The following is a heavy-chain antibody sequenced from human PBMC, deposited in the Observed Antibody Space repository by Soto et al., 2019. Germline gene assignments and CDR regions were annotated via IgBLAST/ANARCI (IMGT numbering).Heavy chain of an antibody. CDR1: GFTFSSYG. J-gene: IGHJ4*02. CDR3: AKGLRKVLYYFDY. V-gene: IGHV3-30*18. D-gene: IGHD3-16*01. CDR2: ISYDGSNK. Sequence: QVQLVESGGGVVQPGGSLRLSCAASGFTFSSYGMHWVRQAPGKGLEWVAVISYDGSNKYYADSVKGRFTISRDNSKNTLYLQMNSLRAEDTAVYYCAKGLRKVLYYFDYWGQGTLVTVSS.